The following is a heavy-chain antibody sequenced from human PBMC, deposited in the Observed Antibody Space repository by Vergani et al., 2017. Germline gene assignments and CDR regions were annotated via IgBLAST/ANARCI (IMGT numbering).Heavy chain of an antibody. V-gene: IGHV4-30-2*01. Sequence: QLQLQESGSGLVKPSQTLSLTCAVSGGSISSGGYSWSWIRQPPGKGLEWIGYIYHSGSTYYNPSLKSRVTISVDRSKNQFSLKLSSVTAADTAVYYCARGHIAARPYYYYGMDVWGQGTTVTVSS. CDR3: ARGHIAARPYYYYGMDV. CDR1: GGSISSGGYS. D-gene: IGHD6-6*01. J-gene: IGHJ6*02. CDR2: IYHSGST.